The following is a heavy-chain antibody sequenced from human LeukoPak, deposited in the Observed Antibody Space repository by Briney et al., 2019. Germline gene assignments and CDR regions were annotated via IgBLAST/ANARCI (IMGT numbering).Heavy chain of an antibody. CDR2: ISYDGSNK. V-gene: IGHV3-30*04. D-gene: IGHD3-10*01. CDR1: GFTFSSYA. J-gene: IGHJ4*02. Sequence: PGGSLRLSCAASGFTFSSYAMHWVRQAPGKGLEWVAVISYDGSNKYYADSVKGRFTISRDNSKNTLYLQMNSLRAEDTAVYYCTTVTLRPVGLWGQGTLVTVSS. CDR3: TTVTLRPVGL.